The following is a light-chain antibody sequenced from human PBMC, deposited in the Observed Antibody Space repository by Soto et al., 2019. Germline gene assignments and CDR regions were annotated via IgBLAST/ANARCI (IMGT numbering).Light chain of an antibody. CDR1: QSVSRN. J-gene: IGKJ5*01. V-gene: IGKV3-15*01. CDR3: QQFNIWPRLS. CDR2: GAS. Sequence: ETVIKKGPSVLSVYLGERATLTCRASQSVSRNLAWYQQKRGQAPRLLIYGASTRATGIPARFSGSGSGTEFTLTISSLQSEDVAVYYCQQFNIWPRLSSGHGTRLEIK.